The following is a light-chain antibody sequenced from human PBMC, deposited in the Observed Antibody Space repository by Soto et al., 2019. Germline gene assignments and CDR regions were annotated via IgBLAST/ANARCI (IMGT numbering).Light chain of an antibody. CDR2: GTS. CDR3: QQYGSSPPRYT. Sequence: EIVLTQSPGTLSLSPGERATLSCRASQSVGSNYLAWYQQKPGQAPRLLIYGTSSRATGIPDRFSGSGSGTDFTLTISRLEPEDFAVYYCQQYGSSPPRYTFGQGNKLEIK. V-gene: IGKV3-20*01. CDR1: QSVGSNY. J-gene: IGKJ2*01.